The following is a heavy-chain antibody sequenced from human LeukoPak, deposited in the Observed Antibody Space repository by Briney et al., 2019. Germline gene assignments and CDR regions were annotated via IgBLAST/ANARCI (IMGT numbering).Heavy chain of an antibody. V-gene: IGHV4-59*01. CDR3: ARGATAWVHFDS. CDR1: GGSISSSY. J-gene: IGHJ4*02. D-gene: IGHD1-26*01. CDR2: IYNSGST. Sequence: PSQTLSLTCTVSGGSISSSYWSWIRQPPGKGREWIGYIYNSGSTSYNPSLKSRVTISLDTSKNQFSLRLSSVTAADTAVYYCARGATAWVHFDSWGQGTLVTVSS.